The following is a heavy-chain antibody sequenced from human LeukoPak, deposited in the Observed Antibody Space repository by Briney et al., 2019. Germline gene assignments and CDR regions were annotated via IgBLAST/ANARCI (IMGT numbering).Heavy chain of an antibody. CDR3: ARVNSYYAGAFDI. CDR2: IYTSGTT. J-gene: IGHJ3*02. D-gene: IGHD4-23*01. Sequence: PSETLSLTCTVSGGPISSGTYYWSWIRQSAGKGLEWIRRIYTSGTTNSNPSLKSRVTISLDTSKNQFSLKLSSVTAADTAVYYCARVNSYYAGAFDIWGQGTMVTVSS. CDR1: GGPISSGTYY. V-gene: IGHV4-61*02.